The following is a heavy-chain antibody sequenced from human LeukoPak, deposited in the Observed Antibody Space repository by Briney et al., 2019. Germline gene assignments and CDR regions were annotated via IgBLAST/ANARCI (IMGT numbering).Heavy chain of an antibody. CDR2: IWFDGKNT. V-gene: IGHV3-33*01. D-gene: IGHD6-19*01. Sequence: GGSLLLSCAASGFTFSTHAMHWVRQAPAKGLEWVAMIWFDGKNTHYVDSVKGRFTISRDNSKNTVDLRMNSLRAEDTAVYYCTRDPPSSGWSFDYWGQGTLVTVSS. CDR1: GFTFSTHA. J-gene: IGHJ4*02. CDR3: TRDPPSSGWSFDY.